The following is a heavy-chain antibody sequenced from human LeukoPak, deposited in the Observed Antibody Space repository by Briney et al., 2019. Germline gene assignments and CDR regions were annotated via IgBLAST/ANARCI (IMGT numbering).Heavy chain of an antibody. V-gene: IGHV3-23*01. CDR3: ARRIFVGSGLLPLDY. CDR1: GITFSNYG. Sequence: GGSLRLSCAASGITFSNYGMSWVRQAPGKGLEWVSSISGRGDSTYYADSVKGRFTISRDNSKNTLYLQMNSLRAVDTAVYYCARRIFVGSGLLPLDYWGQGTLVTVSS. CDR2: ISGRGDST. D-gene: IGHD2-15*01. J-gene: IGHJ4*02.